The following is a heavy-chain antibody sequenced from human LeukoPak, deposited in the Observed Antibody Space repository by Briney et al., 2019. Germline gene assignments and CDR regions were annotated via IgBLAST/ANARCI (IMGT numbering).Heavy chain of an antibody. J-gene: IGHJ4*02. CDR3: GYGRSFFNY. CDR1: GFTFSSYG. Sequence: PGRSLRLSCAASGFTFSSYGMHWDRQAPGKGLEWVAVISYDGSNKYYADSVKGRFTISRDNSRNTLYLQMNSLRAEDTAVYYCGYGRSFFNYWGQGTLVTVSS. CDR2: ISYDGSNK. V-gene: IGHV3-30*03. D-gene: IGHD1-26*01.